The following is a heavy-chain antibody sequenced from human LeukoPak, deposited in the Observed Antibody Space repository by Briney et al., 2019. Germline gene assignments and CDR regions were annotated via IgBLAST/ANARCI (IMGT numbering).Heavy chain of an antibody. D-gene: IGHD6-19*01. CDR2: ISSSGSSI. CDR3: ARDLAVAGYYYNGMDV. J-gene: IGHJ6*02. CDR1: GFTFSDYY. V-gene: IGHV3-11*01. Sequence: GGSLRLSCAASGFTFSDYYMNWIRQAPGKGLEWVSYISSSGSSIYYADSVKGRFTVSSDNAKNSMYLQMISLRAEDTAVYYCARDLAVAGYYYNGMDVWGQGTTVTVSS.